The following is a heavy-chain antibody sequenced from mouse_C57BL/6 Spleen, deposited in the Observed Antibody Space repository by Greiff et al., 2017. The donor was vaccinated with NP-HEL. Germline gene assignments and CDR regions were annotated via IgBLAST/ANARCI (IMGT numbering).Heavy chain of an antibody. CDR2: IYPGDGDT. V-gene: IGHV1-82*01. D-gene: IGHD4-1*01. Sequence: VQLQQSGPELVKPGASVKISCKASGYAFSSSWMNWVKQRPGKGLEWIGRIYPGDGDTNYNGKFKGKATLTADKSSSTAYMLLSSLTSEDSAVYFCAGNWDVGFAYWGQGTLVTVSA. CDR1: GYAFSSSW. CDR3: AGNWDVGFAY. J-gene: IGHJ3*01.